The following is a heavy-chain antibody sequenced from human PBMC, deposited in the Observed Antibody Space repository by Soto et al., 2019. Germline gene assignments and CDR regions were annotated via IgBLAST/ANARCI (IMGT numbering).Heavy chain of an antibody. J-gene: IGHJ6*02. Sequence: GGSLRLSCAASGVTFSSYAMHWFRQAPGKGLEWVAVISYDGSNKYYADSVKGRFTISRDNSKNTLYLQMNSLRAEDTAVYYCARDYYRFNSGYGFSMDVRCPGTMVTVSS. V-gene: IGHV3-30-3*01. CDR1: GVTFSSYA. D-gene: IGHD5-12*01. CDR3: ARDYYRFNSGYGFSMDV. CDR2: ISYDGSNK.